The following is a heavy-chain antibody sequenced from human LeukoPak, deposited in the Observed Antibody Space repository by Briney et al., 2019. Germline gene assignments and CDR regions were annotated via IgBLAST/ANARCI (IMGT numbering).Heavy chain of an antibody. J-gene: IGHJ4*02. D-gene: IGHD6-6*01. Sequence: GSLRLSCAASGFTFNTYAMSWVRQAPWERLQWVSGISDSGGNTYYADSVRGRFTISRDNSKNTLYLQMNSLRAEDTAVYYCARHRSSWLIDYWGQGTLVTVSS. V-gene: IGHV3-23*01. CDR3: ARHRSSWLIDY. CDR2: ISDSGGNT. CDR1: GFTFNTYA.